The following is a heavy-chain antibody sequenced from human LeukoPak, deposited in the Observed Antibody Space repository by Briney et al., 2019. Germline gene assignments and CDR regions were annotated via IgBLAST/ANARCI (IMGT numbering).Heavy chain of an antibody. V-gene: IGHV4-61*02. J-gene: IGHJ4*02. CDR2: IYTSGGT. CDR3: ARDAPTAYCSGGSCYFDY. CDR1: GGSISSGSYY. Sequence: SETLSLTCTVSGGSISSGSYYWSWIRQPAGKGLEWIGRIYTSGGTNYNPSLKSRVTISLDTSKNQFSLNLSSVTAADTAVYYCARDAPTAYCSGGSCYFDYWGQGTLVTVSS. D-gene: IGHD2-15*01.